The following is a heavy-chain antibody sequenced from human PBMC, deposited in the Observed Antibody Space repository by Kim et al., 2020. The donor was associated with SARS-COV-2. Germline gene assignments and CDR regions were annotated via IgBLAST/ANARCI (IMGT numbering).Heavy chain of an antibody. CDR1: GFTFSSYG. D-gene: IGHD2-2*01. CDR2: ISYDGSNK. J-gene: IGHJ6*02. V-gene: IGHV3-30*18. CDR3: AKDLIVPQAKVDCSSTSCSMLSVLYYYYGMDV. Sequence: GGSLRLSCAASGFTFSSYGMHWVRQAPGKGLEWVAVISYDGSNKYYADSVKGRFTISRDNSKNTLYLQMNSLRAEDTAVYYCAKDLIVPQAKVDCSSTSCSMLSVLYYYYGMDVWGQGTTVTVSS.